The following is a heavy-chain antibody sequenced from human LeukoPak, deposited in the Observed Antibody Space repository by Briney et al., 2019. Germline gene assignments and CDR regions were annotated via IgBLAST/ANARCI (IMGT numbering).Heavy chain of an antibody. CDR2: IIPIFDTG. CDR3: ARTYYYDSSGYHFDY. CDR1: GYTFTSYG. J-gene: IGHJ4*02. D-gene: IGHD3-22*01. Sequence: SVKVSCKASGYTFTSYGISWVRQAPGQGLEWMGGIIPIFDTGNYAQKFQGRVAITADKFTSTAYMELGSLRSEDTAVYYCARTYYYDSSGYHFDYWGQGTLVTVSS. V-gene: IGHV1-69*06.